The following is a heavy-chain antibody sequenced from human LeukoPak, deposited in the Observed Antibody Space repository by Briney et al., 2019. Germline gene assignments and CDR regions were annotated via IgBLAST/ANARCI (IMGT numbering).Heavy chain of an antibody. CDR1: GGSISSGTYY. CDR3: ARVIAVAGKGQTPGYGYFDY. D-gene: IGHD6-19*01. Sequence: SETLSLTCTVSGGSISSGTYYWNWIRQPAGKGLEWIGYLSYSGSTNYNPSLKSRVTISVDTSKNQFSLKLSSVTAADTAEYYCARVIAVAGKGQTPGYGYFDYWGQGTLVTVSS. J-gene: IGHJ4*02. V-gene: IGHV4-61*10. CDR2: LSYSGST.